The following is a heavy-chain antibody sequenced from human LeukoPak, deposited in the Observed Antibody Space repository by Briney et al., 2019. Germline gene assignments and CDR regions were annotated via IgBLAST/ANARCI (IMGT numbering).Heavy chain of an antibody. CDR2: IYHSGST. CDR3: ARDTEVNWFDP. V-gene: IGHV4-30-2*01. J-gene: IGHJ5*02. Sequence: SETLSLTCTISGGSISSSHYYWGWIRQPPGKGLEWIGYIYHSGSTYYNPSLKSRVTISVDRSKNQFSLKLSSVTAADTAVYYCARDTEVNWFDPWGQGTLVTVSS. CDR1: GGSISSSHYY.